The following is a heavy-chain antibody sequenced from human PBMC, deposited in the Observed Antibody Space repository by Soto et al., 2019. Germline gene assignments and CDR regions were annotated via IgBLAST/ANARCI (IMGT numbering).Heavy chain of an antibody. CDR2: ISYEGTKM. V-gene: IGHV3-30*18. CDR3: AKDYGGWYFDL. D-gene: IGHD4-17*01. CDR1: GFTFSDYG. J-gene: IGHJ2*01. Sequence: QVQLVESGGAVVQPGRSLRLSCAASGFTFSDYGMHWVRQAPGKGLGWVAGISYEGTKMYYADSVKGRFTVSRDNSKKTLYLQMNSLKAEDTAVYYCAKDYGGWYFDLWGRGTLVTVSS.